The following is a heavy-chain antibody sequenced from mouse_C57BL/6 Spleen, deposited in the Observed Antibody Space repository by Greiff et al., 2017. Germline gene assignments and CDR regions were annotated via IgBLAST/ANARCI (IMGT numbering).Heavy chain of an antibody. Sequence: VKLQQSGAELVRPGASVTLSCKASGYTFTDYEMHWVKQTPVHGLEWIGAIDPEPGGTAYNQKFKGKAILTADKSSSTAYMELRSLTSEDSAVYYCTSGDFDYWGQGTTLTVSS. CDR1: GYTFTDYE. J-gene: IGHJ2*01. CDR2: IDPEPGGT. D-gene: IGHD4-1*01. CDR3: TSGDFDY. V-gene: IGHV1-15*01.